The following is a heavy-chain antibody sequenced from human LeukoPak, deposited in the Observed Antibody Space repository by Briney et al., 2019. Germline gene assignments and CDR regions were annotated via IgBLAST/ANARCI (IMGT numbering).Heavy chain of an antibody. V-gene: IGHV1-69*13. D-gene: IGHD5-12*01. CDR3: ANSGYDSDYYYYYGMDV. CDR1: GGTFSSYA. Sequence: SVKVSCKASGGTFSSYATSWVRQAPGQGLEWMGGIIPIFGTANYAQKFQGRVTITADESTSTAYMELSSLRSEDTAVYYCANSGYDSDYYYYYGMDVWGQGTTVTVSS. J-gene: IGHJ6*02. CDR2: IIPIFGTA.